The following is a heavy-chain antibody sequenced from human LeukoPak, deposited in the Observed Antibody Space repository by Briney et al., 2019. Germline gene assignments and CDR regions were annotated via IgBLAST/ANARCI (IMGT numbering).Heavy chain of an antibody. CDR1: GGSISSYY. V-gene: IGHV4-59*01. CDR3: ARYDYGANFDL. J-gene: IGHJ4*02. Sequence: SETLSLTCTVSGGSISSYYWSWIRQPPGKGLEWIGYIYYSGSTNYNPSLKSRVTISVDTSKNQFSLKLSSVTAADTAVYYCARYDYGANFDLWGQGTLVIVSS. CDR2: IYYSGST. D-gene: IGHD4/OR15-4a*01.